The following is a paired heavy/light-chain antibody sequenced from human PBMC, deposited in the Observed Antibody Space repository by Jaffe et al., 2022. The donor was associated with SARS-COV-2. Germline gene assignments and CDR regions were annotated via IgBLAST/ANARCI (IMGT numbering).Heavy chain of an antibody. CDR3: ARNYYDSSGYLALQH. Sequence: QVQLVQSGSELKKPGASVKVSCKASGYTFSSFVMNWVRQAPGQGLEWMGWINTYTGNPMYAQGFRGRFVFSSDTSASTAYLQISSLKAEDTAVYYCARNYYDSSGYLALQHWGQGTLVTVSS. V-gene: IGHV7-4-1*02. J-gene: IGHJ1*01. D-gene: IGHD3-22*01. CDR2: INTYTGNP. CDR1: GYTFSSFV.
Light chain of an antibody. CDR2: GAS. J-gene: IGKJ1*01. Sequence: EIVLTQSPGTLSLSPGERPTLSCRASQSVSSSLAWYQQKPGQAPRLLIYGASSRAPGIPDRFSGSGSGTDFTLTISRLEPEDFAVYYCQQYDVSQRTFGQGTKVEIK. CDR3: QQYDVSQRT. V-gene: IGKV3-20*01. CDR1: QSVSSS.